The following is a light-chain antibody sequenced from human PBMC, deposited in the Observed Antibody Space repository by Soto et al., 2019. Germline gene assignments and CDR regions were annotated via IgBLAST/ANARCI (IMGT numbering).Light chain of an antibody. CDR1: QSINYW. CDR2: DAS. CDR3: QQYTAYPYT. Sequence: DIEMTPSPSTLSASVGDRVTFTCRASQSINYWLAWYQQKPGKAPKLLIYDASSLESGVPSAFSGSGSGTEFTLTISSLQPDYFATYYPQQYTAYPYTFGQGTKVDSK. J-gene: IGKJ2*01. V-gene: IGKV1-5*01.